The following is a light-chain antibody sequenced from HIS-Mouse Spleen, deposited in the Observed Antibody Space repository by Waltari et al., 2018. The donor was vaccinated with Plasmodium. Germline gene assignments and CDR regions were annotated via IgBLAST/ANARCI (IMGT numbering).Light chain of an antibody. CDR3: QQYNNWSFT. Sequence: EIVMTQSPATLSVSPGERATLSCRASQSVSSNLAWYQQKPGAAPRLLIFGASTRATGIPARFSGSCSGTDFTLTISSLQSEDFAVYYCQQYNNWSFTFGPGTKVDIK. J-gene: IGKJ3*01. CDR1: QSVSSN. CDR2: GAS. V-gene: IGKV3-15*01.